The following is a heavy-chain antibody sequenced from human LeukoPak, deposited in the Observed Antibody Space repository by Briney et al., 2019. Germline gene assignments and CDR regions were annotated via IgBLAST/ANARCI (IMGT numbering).Heavy chain of an antibody. CDR2: IKQDGSEK. CDR3: ARALVGDTD. V-gene: IGHV3-7*05. Sequence: PGGSLRLSCAASGFTFSNYNMNWVRQAPGKGLEWVAHIKQDGSEKYYVESVKGRFTISRDNARNSLYLQMNSLRAEDTAVYYCARALVGDTDWGQGALVTVSS. D-gene: IGHD1-26*01. J-gene: IGHJ4*02. CDR1: GFTFSNYN.